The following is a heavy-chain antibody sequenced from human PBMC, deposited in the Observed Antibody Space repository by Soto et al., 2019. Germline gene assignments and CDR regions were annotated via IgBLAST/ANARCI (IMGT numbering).Heavy chain of an antibody. CDR1: GFTFNTYW. CDR2: IKEDGSDK. Sequence: RLSCVVSGFTFNTYWMSWVRQAPGKGLEWVANIKEDGSDKYYVDSVKGRFTISRDNAKNLLYLQMNSLGAGDTAMYYCARFTRGSSGDYWGQGTLVTVSS. D-gene: IGHD6-25*01. V-gene: IGHV3-7*01. CDR3: ARFTRGSSGDY. J-gene: IGHJ4*02.